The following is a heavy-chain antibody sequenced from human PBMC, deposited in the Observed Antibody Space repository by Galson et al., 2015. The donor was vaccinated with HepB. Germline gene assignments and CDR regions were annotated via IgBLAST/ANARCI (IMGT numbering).Heavy chain of an antibody. D-gene: IGHD3-22*01. V-gene: IGHV3-33*01. CDR2: IWYDGSNK. J-gene: IGHJ5*02. CDR3: ARDLVNDETYYDSSGP. CDR1: GFTFSSYG. Sequence: SLRLSCAASGFTFSSYGMHWVRQAPGKGLEWVAVIWYDGSNKYYADSVKGRFTISRDNSKNTLYLQMNSLRAEDTAVYYCARDLVNDETYYDSSGPWGQGTLVTVSS.